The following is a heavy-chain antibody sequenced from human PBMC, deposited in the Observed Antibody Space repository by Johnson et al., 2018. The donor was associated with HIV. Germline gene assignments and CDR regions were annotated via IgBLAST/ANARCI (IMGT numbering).Heavy chain of an antibody. CDR1: GITVSRNY. Sequence: QVQLVESGGGFVKPGGSLRLSCAGSGITVSRNYMSWVRQAPGKGLEWVAFIRYDGSNKYYADSVKGRFTISRDNSKNTLYLQMNSLRAEDTAVYYCAKDTIAGVKGDSLIWGQGTMVTVSS. V-gene: IGHV3-30*02. CDR2: IRYDGSNK. D-gene: IGHD3-9*01. CDR3: AKDTIAGVKGDSLI. J-gene: IGHJ3*02.